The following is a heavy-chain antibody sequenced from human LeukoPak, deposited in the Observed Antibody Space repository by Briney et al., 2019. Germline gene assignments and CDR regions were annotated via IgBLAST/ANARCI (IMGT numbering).Heavy chain of an antibody. CDR3: AKPIFGVVIPSYYFDY. D-gene: IGHD3-3*01. V-gene: IGHV3-48*01. CDR2: ISSTRSTI. Sequence: HPGGSLRLSCAASGFTFSSYSMNWVRQAPGKGLEWVSYISSTRSTIYYADSVKGRFTISRDNSKNTLYLQMNSLRAEDTAVYYCAKPIFGVVIPSYYFDYWGQGTLVTVSS. CDR1: GFTFSSYS. J-gene: IGHJ4*02.